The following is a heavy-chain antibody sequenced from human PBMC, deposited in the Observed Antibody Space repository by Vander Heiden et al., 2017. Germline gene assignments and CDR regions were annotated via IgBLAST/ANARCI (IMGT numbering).Heavy chain of an antibody. CDR3: AHRQVSSFDY. J-gene: IGHJ4*02. V-gene: IGHV2-5*01. CDR2: IYGNDDK. D-gene: IGHD6-6*01. CDR1: GFSLITGGVA. Sequence: QITLKESGPTLVKPTQTLTLTCTFSGFSLITGGVAWGWIRQPPGKALEWLALIYGNDDKRYSPSLKSRLTITKDTSKNQVVLSMTNMDPVDTATYYCAHRQVSSFDYWGQGALVTVSS.